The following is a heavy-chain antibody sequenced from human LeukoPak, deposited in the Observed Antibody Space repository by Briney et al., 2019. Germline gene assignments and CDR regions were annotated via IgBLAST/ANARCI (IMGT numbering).Heavy chain of an antibody. CDR3: ASLWGDGSGSYDTNWFDP. V-gene: IGHV1-18*01. CDR2: ISAYNGNA. D-gene: IGHD3-10*01. CDR1: GYTFTSYG. J-gene: IGHJ5*02. Sequence: ASVKVSCKASGYTFTSYGISWVRQAPGQGLEWMGWISAYNGNANYAQKLQGRVTITADKSTSTAYMELSSLRSEDTAVYYCASLWGDGSGSYDTNWFDPWGQGTLVTVSS.